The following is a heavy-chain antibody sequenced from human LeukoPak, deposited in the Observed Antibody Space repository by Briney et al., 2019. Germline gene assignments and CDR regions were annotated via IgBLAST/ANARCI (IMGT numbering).Heavy chain of an antibody. CDR1: GYTFTSYA. CDR3: ARGLLSLAVAGPYYYGMDV. J-gene: IGHJ6*02. CDR2: INTNTGNP. D-gene: IGHD6-19*01. Sequence: ASVKVSCKASGYTFTSYAMNWVRQAPGQGLEWMGWINTNTGNPTYAQGFTGRFVFSLDTSVSTAYLQISSLKAEDTAVYYCARGLLSLAVAGPYYYGMDVWGQGTTVTVSS. V-gene: IGHV7-4-1*02.